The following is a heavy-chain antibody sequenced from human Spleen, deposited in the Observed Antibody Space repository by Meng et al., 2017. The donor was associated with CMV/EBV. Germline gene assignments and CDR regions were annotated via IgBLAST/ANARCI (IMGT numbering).Heavy chain of an antibody. V-gene: IGHV3-13*01. J-gene: IGHJ6*02. CDR2: IGTAGDT. Sequence: GESLKISCAASGFTFSSYDMHWVRQATGKGLEWVSAIGTAGDTYYPGSVKGRFTISRENAKNSLYLQMSSLRAEDTAVYYCARERDYQVGYRSYGMDVWGQGTTVTVSS. D-gene: IGHD5-24*01. CDR1: GFTFSSYD. CDR3: ARERDYQVGYRSYGMDV.